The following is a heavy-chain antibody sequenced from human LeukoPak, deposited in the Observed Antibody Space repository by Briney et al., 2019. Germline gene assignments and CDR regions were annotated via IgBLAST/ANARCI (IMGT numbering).Heavy chain of an antibody. CDR3: AELGITMIGGV. CDR2: ISYDGSNK. CDR1: GFTFSTYA. Sequence: GGSLRLSCAASGFTFSTYAIHWVRQAPGKGLEGVAVISYDGSNKYYADSVRGRFTISRDNSKNTLYLQMNSLRAEDTGVYYCAELGITMIGGVWGKGTTVTISS. J-gene: IGHJ6*04. V-gene: IGHV3-30*04. D-gene: IGHD3-10*02.